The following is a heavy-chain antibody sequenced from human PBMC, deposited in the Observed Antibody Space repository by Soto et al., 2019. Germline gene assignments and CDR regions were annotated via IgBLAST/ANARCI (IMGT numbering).Heavy chain of an antibody. CDR2: MNPNSGNT. V-gene: IGHV1-8*01. Sequence: QVQLVQSGAEVKKPGASVKVSCKASGYTFTSYDIHWLRQAPGQGLEWMGWMNPNSGNTGYAQKFQGRVTMTRNTSITTAYMELSSLRFEDTAVYFCARILSLQLKREFDYWGQGTLVTVSS. CDR3: ARILSLQLKREFDY. D-gene: IGHD1-1*01. CDR1: GYTFTSYD. J-gene: IGHJ4*02.